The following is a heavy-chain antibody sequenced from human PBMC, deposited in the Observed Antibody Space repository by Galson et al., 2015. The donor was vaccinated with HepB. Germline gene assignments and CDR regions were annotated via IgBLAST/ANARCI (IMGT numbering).Heavy chain of an antibody. D-gene: IGHD3-3*01. CDR2: TFYRSKWYS. J-gene: IGHJ5*02. CDR3: ARVGFSSHNYWSGPFDP. Sequence: CAISGDSVSSDSGGWNWIRQSPSRGLEWLGRTFYRSKWYSDYAISVKSRITISADTSRNQFSLELTSVTPDDTAVYYCARVGFSSHNYWSGPFDPWGQGTLVTVSS. CDR1: GDSVSSDSGG. V-gene: IGHV6-1*01.